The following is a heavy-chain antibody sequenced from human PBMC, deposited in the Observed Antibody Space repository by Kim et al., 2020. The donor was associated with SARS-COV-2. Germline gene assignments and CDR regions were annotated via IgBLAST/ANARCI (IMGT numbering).Heavy chain of an antibody. D-gene: IGHD6-13*01. CDR1: GFTFSSYS. CDR3: ARGIAAAGWFSFLQNWFAP. V-gene: IGHV3-48*04. Sequence: GGSLRLSCAASGFTFSSYSMNWVRQAPGKGLEWVSYISSSSSTIYYADSVKGRFTISRDNAKNSLYLQMNSLRAEDTAVYYCARGIAAAGWFSFLQNWFAPWGQGTLVTVSS. CDR2: ISSSSSTI. J-gene: IGHJ5*02.